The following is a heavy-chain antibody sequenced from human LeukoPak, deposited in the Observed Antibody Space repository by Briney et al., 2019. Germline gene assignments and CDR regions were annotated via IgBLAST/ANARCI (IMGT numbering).Heavy chain of an antibody. CDR2: INPNSGGT. Sequence: ASVKVSCKASGYTFTGYYMHWVRQAPGQGLEWMGWINPNSGGTNYAQKFQGRVTMTRDTSISTAYMELSRLRSDDTAVYYCARWNHYYDNHAFDIWGQGTMVTVSS. CDR1: GYTFTGYY. CDR3: ARWNHYYDNHAFDI. J-gene: IGHJ3*02. V-gene: IGHV1-2*02. D-gene: IGHD3-22*01.